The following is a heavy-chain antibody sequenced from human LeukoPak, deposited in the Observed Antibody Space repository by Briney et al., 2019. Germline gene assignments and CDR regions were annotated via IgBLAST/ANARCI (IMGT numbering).Heavy chain of an antibody. D-gene: IGHD3-22*01. Sequence: SETLSLTCTVSGGSISSYYWSWIRQPPGKGLEWIGYIYYSGSTNYNPSLKSRVTISVDTSKNQFSLKLSSVTAADTAVYYCARGAYYYDRSNLGYWGQGTLVAVSS. CDR2: IYYSGST. J-gene: IGHJ4*02. CDR1: GGSISSYY. CDR3: ARGAYYYDRSNLGY. V-gene: IGHV4-59*01.